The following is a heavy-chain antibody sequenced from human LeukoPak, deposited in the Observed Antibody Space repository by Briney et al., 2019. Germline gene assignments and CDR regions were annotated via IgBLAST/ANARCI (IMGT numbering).Heavy chain of an antibody. CDR3: TTDLVGYYDSSGYYGYYFDY. CDR2: IKSKTDGGTT. V-gene: IGHV3-15*01. D-gene: IGHD3-22*01. CDR1: GFTFSNAW. Sequence: PGGSLRLSCAASGFTFSNAWMSWVRQAPGKGLEWDGRIKSKTDGGTTDYAAPVKGRFTISRDDSKNTLYLQMNSLKTEDTAVYYCTTDLVGYYDSSGYYGYYFDYWGQGTLVTVSS. J-gene: IGHJ4*02.